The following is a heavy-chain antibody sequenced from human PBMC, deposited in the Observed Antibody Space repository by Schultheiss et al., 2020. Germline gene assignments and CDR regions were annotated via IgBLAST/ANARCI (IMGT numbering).Heavy chain of an antibody. CDR3: ARVPTGSGRAWFDP. V-gene: IGHV4-31*03. CDR1: GGSISSGGYY. CDR2: IYYSGST. J-gene: IGHJ5*02. D-gene: IGHD3-10*01. Sequence: SETLSLTCTVSGGSISSGGYYWSWIRQHPGKGLEWIGYIYYSGSTYYNPSLKSRVTISVDTSKNQFSLKLSSVTAADTAVYYCARVPTGSGRAWFDPWGQGTLVTVSS.